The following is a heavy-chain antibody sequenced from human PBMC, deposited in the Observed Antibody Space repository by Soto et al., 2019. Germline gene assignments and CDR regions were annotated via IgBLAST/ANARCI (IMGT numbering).Heavy chain of an antibody. CDR3: VRLIGNSWLDY. CDR1: GDSVSSNSVT. Sequence: SQTPSLTCAISGDSVSSNSVTWNWIRQSPSRGLEWLGRTYYRSKWYADYAISVKSLISINPDTSKNQLSLQLNSVTPEDTAVYYCVRLIGNSWLDYWGQGTLVTVSS. CDR2: TYYRSKWYA. J-gene: IGHJ4*02. D-gene: IGHD6-13*01. V-gene: IGHV6-1*01.